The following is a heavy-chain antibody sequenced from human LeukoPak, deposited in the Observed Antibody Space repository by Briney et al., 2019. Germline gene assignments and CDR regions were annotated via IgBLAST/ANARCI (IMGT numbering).Heavy chain of an antibody. CDR2: VCHDGGT. Sequence: PSETLSLTCTVSGVSITSGAYCWSWIRQHPGKGLEWIGYVCHDGGTSYNPSLKSRVTVAIDTSKNQFSLKLNSVTAADTAVFFCAKEGRDSGGYNGWFEPWGQGILVTVSS. J-gene: IGHJ5*02. CDR1: GVSITSGAYC. CDR3: AKEGRDSGGYNGWFEP. D-gene: IGHD2-15*01. V-gene: IGHV4-31*03.